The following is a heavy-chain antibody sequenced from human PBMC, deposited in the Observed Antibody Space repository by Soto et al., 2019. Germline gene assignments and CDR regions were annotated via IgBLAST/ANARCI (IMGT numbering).Heavy chain of an antibody. D-gene: IGHD4-17*01. CDR1: GYTFTSYA. Sequence: ASVKVSCKASGYTFTSYAMHWVRQAPGQRLEWMGWINAGNGNTKYSQKFQGRVTITRDTSASTAYMELSSLRSEDTAVYYCASGTTAGDYAYYYYYGMDVWGQGTTVTAP. V-gene: IGHV1-3*01. CDR3: ASGTTAGDYAYYYYYGMDV. J-gene: IGHJ6*02. CDR2: INAGNGNT.